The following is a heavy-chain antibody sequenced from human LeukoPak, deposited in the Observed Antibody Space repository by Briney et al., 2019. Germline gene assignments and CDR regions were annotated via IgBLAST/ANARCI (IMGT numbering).Heavy chain of an antibody. Sequence: ASVKVSCKASGYTFTSYYMHWVRQAPGQGLEWMGIINPSGGSTSYAQKFQGRVTMTRDMSTSTVYMELSSLRSEDTAVYYCARESPGIAAAGTTPPGYWGQGTLVTVSS. J-gene: IGHJ4*02. V-gene: IGHV1-46*01. D-gene: IGHD6-13*01. CDR3: ARESPGIAAAGTTPPGY. CDR2: INPSGGST. CDR1: GYTFTSYY.